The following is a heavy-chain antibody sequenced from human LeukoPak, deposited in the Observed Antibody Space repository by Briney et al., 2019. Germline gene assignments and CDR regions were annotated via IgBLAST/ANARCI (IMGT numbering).Heavy chain of an antibody. Sequence: PGGSLRLSCAASGFTFSNAWMSWVRQAPGKGLEWVGRIKSKSDGGTTDYAVPVKGRFTISRDDSKNTLYLQVNSLKTEDTAVYYCIRRLYCTSTTCYSYWGQGTLVTVSS. V-gene: IGHV3-15*01. J-gene: IGHJ4*02. CDR2: IKSKSDGGTT. D-gene: IGHD2-2*02. CDR1: GFTFSNAW. CDR3: IRRLYCTSTTCYSY.